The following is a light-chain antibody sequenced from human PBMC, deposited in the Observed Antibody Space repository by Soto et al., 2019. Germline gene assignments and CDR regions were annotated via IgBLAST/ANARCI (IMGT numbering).Light chain of an antibody. V-gene: IGKV3-20*01. CDR1: QRVSSNY. Sequence: IILTPSSASLPLSPGDCATPACRASQRVSSNYLAWYQQRPGQAPRLLIYGASGRATGIPDRFGGSGSGTDFTLTISRLEPEDFAVYYCQQYGSSPPITFGQGTRLEIK. CDR3: QQYGSSPPIT. CDR2: GAS. J-gene: IGKJ5*01.